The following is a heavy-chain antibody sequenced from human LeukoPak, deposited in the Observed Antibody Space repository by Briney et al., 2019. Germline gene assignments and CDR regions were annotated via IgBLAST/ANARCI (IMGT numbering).Heavy chain of an antibody. J-gene: IGHJ6*03. CDR1: GYTFTSYD. Sequence: ASVKVSCKASGYTFTSYDINWVRQATGQGLEWMGWMNPNSGNTGYAQKFQGRVTITRNTSISTAYMELSSLRSEDTAVYYCATATKYYGSSASTLPYYCFMDVWGKGTTVTVSS. D-gene: IGHD2/OR15-2a*01. CDR2: MNPNSGNT. V-gene: IGHV1-8*03. CDR3: ATATKYYGSSASTLPYYCFMDV.